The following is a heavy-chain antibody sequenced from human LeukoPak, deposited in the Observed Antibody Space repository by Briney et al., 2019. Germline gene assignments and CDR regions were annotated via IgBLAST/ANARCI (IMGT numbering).Heavy chain of an antibody. D-gene: IGHD6-19*01. V-gene: IGHV4-59*08. J-gene: IGHJ4*02. CDR1: VGSINIHY. Sequence: PSETLSLTCAVSVGSINIHYWGWIRQPPGKGLQWIGDIYYTGKNNYNPSLKSRVTISLDTSKDHLSLNLTSVLAADTAIYYCVRRDTGWNYFDYWGQGILVTLSS. CDR2: IYYTGKN. CDR3: VRRDTGWNYFDY.